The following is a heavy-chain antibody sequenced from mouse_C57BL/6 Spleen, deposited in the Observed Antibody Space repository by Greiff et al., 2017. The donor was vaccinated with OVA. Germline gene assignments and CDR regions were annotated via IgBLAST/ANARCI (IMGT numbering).Heavy chain of an antibody. Sequence: QVQLQQSGPELVKPGASVKISCKASGYAFSSSWMNWVKQRPGKGLEWIGRIYPGDGDTNYNGKFKGKATLTADKSSSTAYMQLSSLTSEDSAVYFCASTNYYGSSYWGQGTLVTVSA. CDR3: ASTNYYGSSY. V-gene: IGHV1-82*01. J-gene: IGHJ3*01. CDR1: GYAFSSSW. D-gene: IGHD1-1*01. CDR2: IYPGDGDT.